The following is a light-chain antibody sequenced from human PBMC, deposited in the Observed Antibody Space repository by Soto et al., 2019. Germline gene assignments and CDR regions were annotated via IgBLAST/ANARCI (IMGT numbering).Light chain of an antibody. V-gene: IGKV3-20*01. CDR3: QQYGSPGR. J-gene: IGKJ1*01. Sequence: TLSLSPGERATLSCRASQSVSNNYLAWYQQKPGQAPRLLIYGASNRATGIPDRFSGSGSGTDFTLTISRLEPEDFAVYYCQQYGSPGRFGQRGKVDLK. CDR2: GAS. CDR1: QSVSNNY.